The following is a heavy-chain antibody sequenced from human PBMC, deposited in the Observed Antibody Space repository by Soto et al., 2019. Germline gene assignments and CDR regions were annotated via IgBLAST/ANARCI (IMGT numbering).Heavy chain of an antibody. D-gene: IGHD3-3*01. V-gene: IGHV3-74*01. J-gene: IGHJ6*02. Sequence: EVQLVESGGGLVQPGGSLRLFCAASGFTLRNYWMHWVRQAPGKGLVWVSRINSDGSTTTYADSVQGRFTISRDNAKNTLYLQMKSLRDEDTAVYYCERDEWGLDAYYDFSHGMDVWGQGTKVTVSS. CDR3: ERDEWGLDAYYDFSHGMDV. CDR1: GFTLRNYW. CDR2: INSDGSTT.